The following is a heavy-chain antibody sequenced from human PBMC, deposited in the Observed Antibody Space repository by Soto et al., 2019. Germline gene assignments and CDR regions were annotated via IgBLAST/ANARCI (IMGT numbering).Heavy chain of an antibody. CDR3: ARSQGSSTSLEIYYYYYYGMDV. V-gene: IGHV1-69*01. CDR1: GGTFGSYA. D-gene: IGHD2-2*01. CDR2: IIPIPGTV. J-gene: IGHJ6*02. Sequence: QVQLVQSGAEVKKPGSSVKVSCKASGGTFGSYAISWVRQAPGQGLEWMGGIIPIPGTVNYAQKSQGRVTIAADESTSTAYMELSSLRSEDTAVYYCARSQGSSTSLEIYYYYYYGMDVWGQGTTVTVSS.